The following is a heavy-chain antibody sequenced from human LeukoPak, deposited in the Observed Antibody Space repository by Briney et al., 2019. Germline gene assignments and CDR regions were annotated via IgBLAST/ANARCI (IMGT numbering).Heavy chain of an antibody. CDR2: INWNGGRT. CDR3: ARLHDSSGYYYYYYYMDV. J-gene: IGHJ6*03. D-gene: IGHD3-22*01. V-gene: IGHV3-20*04. Sequence: GGSLRLSCAASGFIFDDYGMSWVRQVPGKGLEWISGINWNGGRTGYADSVKGRFTISRDNAKNSLYLQMNSLRAEDTAVYYCARLHDSSGYYYYYYYMDVWGKGTTVTVSS. CDR1: GFIFDDYG.